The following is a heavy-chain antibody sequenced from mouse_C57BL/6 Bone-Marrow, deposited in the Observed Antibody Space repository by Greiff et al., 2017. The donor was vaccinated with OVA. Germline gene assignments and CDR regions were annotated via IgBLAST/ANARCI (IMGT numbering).Heavy chain of an antibody. D-gene: IGHD1-1*01. Sequence: VQLKESGPGLVKPSQSLSLTCSVTGYSITSGYYWNWIRQFPGNKLEWMGYISYDGSNNYNPSLKNRISITRDTSKNQFFLKLNSVTTEDTATYYCARENTTVDWYFDVWGTGTTVTVSS. V-gene: IGHV3-6*01. CDR3: ARENTTVDWYFDV. CDR1: GYSITSGYY. J-gene: IGHJ1*03. CDR2: ISYDGSN.